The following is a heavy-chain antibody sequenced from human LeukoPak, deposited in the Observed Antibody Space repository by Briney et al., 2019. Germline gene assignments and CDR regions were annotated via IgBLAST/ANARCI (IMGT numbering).Heavy chain of an antibody. D-gene: IGHD6-13*01. J-gene: IGHJ4*02. CDR2: IYYSGST. V-gene: IGHV4-59*01. CDR3: ARLSSPTDY. Sequence: SETLSLTCTVSGGSISSYYWSWIRQPPGKGLEWTGYIYYSGSTNYNPSLKSRVTISIDTSKNQFSLKLSSVTAADTAVYYCARLSSPTDYWGQGTLVTVSS. CDR1: GGSISSYY.